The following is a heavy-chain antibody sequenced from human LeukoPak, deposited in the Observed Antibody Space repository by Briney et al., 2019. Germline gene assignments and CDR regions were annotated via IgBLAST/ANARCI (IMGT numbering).Heavy chain of an antibody. J-gene: IGHJ6*02. CDR2: IYYRGST. D-gene: IGHD6-19*01. CDR3: ARVRGIAVASHYYGMDV. Sequence: PSETLSLTCTVSRGSTSSGGYYWSWIRQHPGKGLEWIGFIYYRGSTYYNPSLKSRITMSLDTSKNQFSLNVSSVTAADTAVYYCARVRGIAVASHYYGMDVWGQGTTVTVSS. CDR1: RGSTSSGGYY. V-gene: IGHV4-31*03.